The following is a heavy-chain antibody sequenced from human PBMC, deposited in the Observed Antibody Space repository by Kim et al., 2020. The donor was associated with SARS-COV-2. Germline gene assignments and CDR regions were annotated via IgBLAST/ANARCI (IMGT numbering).Heavy chain of an antibody. CDR3: ARGGGYGTGSHTGARYYYGMDV. V-gene: IGHV4-34*01. CDR1: GGSFSGYY. D-gene: IGHD3-10*01. CDR2: INHSGST. Sequence: SETLSLTCAVYGGSFSGYYWSWIRQPPGKGLEWIGEINHSGSTNYNPSLKSRVTISVDTSKNQFSLKLSSVTAADTAVYYCARGGGYGTGSHTGARYYYGMDVWGQGTTVSVSS. J-gene: IGHJ6*02.